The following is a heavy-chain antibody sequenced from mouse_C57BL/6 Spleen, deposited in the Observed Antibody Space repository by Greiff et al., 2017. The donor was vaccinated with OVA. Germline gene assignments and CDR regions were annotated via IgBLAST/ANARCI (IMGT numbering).Heavy chain of an antibody. D-gene: IGHD1-1*01. Sequence: EVKLVESGEGLVKPGGSLTLSCAASGFTFSSYAMSWVRQTPEKRLEWVAYISSGGDYIYYADTVKGRFTISRDNARNILYLQMSSLKSEDTAMYYCRREGGSSHYYLDYWGQGTTLTVSS. CDR2: ISSGGDYI. J-gene: IGHJ2*01. CDR3: RREGGSSHYYLDY. CDR1: GFTFSSYA. V-gene: IGHV5-9-1*02.